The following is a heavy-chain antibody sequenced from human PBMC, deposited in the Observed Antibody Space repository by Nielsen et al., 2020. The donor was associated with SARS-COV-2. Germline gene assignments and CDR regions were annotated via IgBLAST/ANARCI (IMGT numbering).Heavy chain of an antibody. CDR1: GFTFTSSA. D-gene: IGHD2-2*01. CDR3: AAPYCSSTSCYDAFDI. J-gene: IGHJ3*02. V-gene: IGHV1-58*01. CDR2: FVVGSGNT. Sequence: SVKVSCKASGFTFTSSAVQWVRQARGQRLEWIGWFVVGSGNTNYAQKFQERVTITRDMSTSTAYMELSSLRSEDTAVYYCAAPYCSSTSCYDAFDIWGQGTMVTVSS.